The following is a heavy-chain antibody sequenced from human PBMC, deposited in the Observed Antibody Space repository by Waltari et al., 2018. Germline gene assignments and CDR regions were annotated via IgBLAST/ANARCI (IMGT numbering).Heavy chain of an antibody. J-gene: IGHJ4*02. CDR2: MRPDGSQK. CDR1: GFTLSSHW. CDR3: ARDVDY. Sequence: EVRVVESGGGLVQPGGSLRLSCAASGFTLSSHWMSWFRQAPGKGVEWVANMRPDGSQKYYVDSVKGRFIISRDNAKNSLYLQMNSLRVEDTAVYYCARDVDYWGQGTLVTVSS. V-gene: IGHV3-7*01.